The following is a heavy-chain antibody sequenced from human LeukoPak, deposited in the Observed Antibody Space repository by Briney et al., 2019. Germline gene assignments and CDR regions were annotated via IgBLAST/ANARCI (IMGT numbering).Heavy chain of an antibody. CDR1: GGTFSSYA. Sequence: ASVKVSCKAFGGTFSSYAISWVRQAPGQGLEWMGGIIPIFGTANYAQKFQGRVTITADESTSTAYMELSSLRSEDTAVYYCAGVSGYRIIFDYWGQGTLVTVSS. CDR3: AGVSGYRIIFDY. D-gene: IGHD3-22*01. CDR2: IIPIFGTA. J-gene: IGHJ4*02. V-gene: IGHV1-69*13.